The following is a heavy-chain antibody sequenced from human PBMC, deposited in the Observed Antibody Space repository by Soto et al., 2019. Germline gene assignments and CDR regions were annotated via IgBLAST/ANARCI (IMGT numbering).Heavy chain of an antibody. D-gene: IGHD2-15*01. V-gene: IGHV2-5*01. CDR2: IYWNDDK. J-gene: IGHJ4*02. CDR3: AHRTYCSGGSCYQKAFDY. CDR1: GFSLSTSGVG. Sequence: SGPTLVNPTQTLTLTCTFSGFSLSTSGVGVGWIRQPPGKALGWLALIYWNDDKRYSPSLKSRLTITKDTSKNQVVLTMTNMDPVDTATYYCAHRTYCSGGSCYQKAFDYWGQGTLVTVSS.